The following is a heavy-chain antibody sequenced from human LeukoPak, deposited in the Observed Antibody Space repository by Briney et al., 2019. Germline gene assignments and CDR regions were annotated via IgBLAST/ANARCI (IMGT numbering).Heavy chain of an antibody. J-gene: IGHJ4*02. Sequence: VASVKVSCKASGYTFTGYYMHWVRQPPGQGLEWMGWINPNSGGTNYAQKFQGWVTMTRDTSISTAYMELSRLRSDDTAVYYCASDSIVGAMDYWGQGTLVTVSS. CDR3: ASDSIVGAMDY. CDR2: INPNSGGT. V-gene: IGHV1-2*04. D-gene: IGHD1-26*01. CDR1: GYTFTGYY.